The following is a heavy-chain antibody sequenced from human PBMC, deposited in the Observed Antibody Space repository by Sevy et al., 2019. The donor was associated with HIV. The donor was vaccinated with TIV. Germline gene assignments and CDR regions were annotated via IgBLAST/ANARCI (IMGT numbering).Heavy chain of an antibody. CDR2: IKQDESEK. Sequence: GESLKISCAASGFRFTDYWMSWVRQTPGKGLEWVATIKQDESEKYYVGSVKGRFVISRDNGKTSVSLQMNGLRVEDTALYYCAREVGGFNWRPYYFDSWGQGTLVTVSS. J-gene: IGHJ4*02. CDR1: GFRFTDYW. D-gene: IGHD3-16*01. CDR3: AREVGGFNWRPYYFDS. V-gene: IGHV3-7*01.